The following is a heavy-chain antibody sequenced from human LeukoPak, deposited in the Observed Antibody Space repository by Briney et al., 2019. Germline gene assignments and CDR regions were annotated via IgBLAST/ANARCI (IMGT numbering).Heavy chain of an antibody. D-gene: IGHD2-2*01. CDR2: ISSSSSYI. J-gene: IGHJ5*02. CDR1: GFTFSSYS. V-gene: IGHV3-21*01. CDR3: ARDDIGYCSSTSCPNWFDP. Sequence: GGSLRLSCAASGFTFSSYSMNWVRQAPGKGLEWVSSISSSSSYIYYADSVKGRFTISRDNAKNSLYLQMNSLRAEDTAVYYCARDDIGYCSSTSCPNWFDPWGQGTLVTVSS.